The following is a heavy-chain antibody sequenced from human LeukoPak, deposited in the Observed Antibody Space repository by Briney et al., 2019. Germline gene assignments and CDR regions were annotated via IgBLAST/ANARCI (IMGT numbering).Heavy chain of an antibody. Sequence: PSETLSLTCAVYGGSFSGYYWSWIRQPPGKGLEWIGEINHSGSTNYNPPLKSRVTISVDTSKNQFSLKLSSVTAADTAVYYCARAMTTPDYWGQGTLVTVSS. D-gene: IGHD4-17*01. CDR1: GGSFSGYY. CDR2: INHSGST. CDR3: ARAMTTPDY. J-gene: IGHJ4*02. V-gene: IGHV4-34*01.